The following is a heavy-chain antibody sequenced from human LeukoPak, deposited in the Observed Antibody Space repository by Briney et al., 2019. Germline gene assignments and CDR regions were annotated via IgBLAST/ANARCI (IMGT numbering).Heavy chain of an antibody. Sequence: GGSLRLSCAASGFTFSSYGMSWVRKAPGKGLEWVSSIGGSGANTCYADSVKGRFTISRDNSKSTMYLQMNSLRAEDTAVYHCAKTNGYYDLWGQGTLVTVSS. CDR3: AKTNGYYDL. CDR2: IGGSGANT. CDR1: GFTFSSYG. V-gene: IGHV3-23*01. D-gene: IGHD3-22*01. J-gene: IGHJ4*02.